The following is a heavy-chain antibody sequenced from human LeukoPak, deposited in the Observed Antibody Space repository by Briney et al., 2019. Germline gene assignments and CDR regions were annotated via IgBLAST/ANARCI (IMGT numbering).Heavy chain of an antibody. J-gene: IGHJ6*02. D-gene: IGHD2-21*02. CDR1: GFSFNNYA. CDR2: IKQDGSEK. V-gene: IGHV3-7*01. CDR3: ARYCGGDCYGMDV. Sequence: PGGSLRPSCAASGFSFNNYAMVWVRQTPGKGLEWVANIKQDGSEKDYVDSVKGRFTISRDNPKNSLYLQMNSLRAEDTAVYYCARYCGGDCYGMDVWGQGTTVTVSS.